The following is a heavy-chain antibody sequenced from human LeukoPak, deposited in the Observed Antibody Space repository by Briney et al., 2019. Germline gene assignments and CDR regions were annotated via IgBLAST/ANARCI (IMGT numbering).Heavy chain of an antibody. CDR1: GYSISSGYY. J-gene: IGHJ4*02. D-gene: IGHD6-13*01. CDR3: ARGIAAAY. CDR2: IYHTGST. Sequence: SETLSLTCTVSGYSISSGYYWGWIRQPPGKGLEWVASIYHTGSTYYNPSLKSRVTISVDTSKNQFSLKLSSVTAADTAVYYCARGIAAAYWGQGTLVTVSS. V-gene: IGHV4-38-2*02.